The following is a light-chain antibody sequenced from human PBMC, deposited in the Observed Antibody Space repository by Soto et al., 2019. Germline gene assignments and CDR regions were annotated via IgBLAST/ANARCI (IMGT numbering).Light chain of an antibody. J-gene: IGKJ1*01. CDR1: QIGSGNY. Sequence: ELVLTQSPGTLSLSPGDSAALSCKASQIGSGNYLSWYQQKSGQAPRLLIYATSTRAPGIPDRFRGSGSANELSLIHSRLEPEDSAVYYCQHFGYPQWTFGRGTKVDI. CDR2: ATS. CDR3: QHFGYPQWT. V-gene: IGKV3-20*01.